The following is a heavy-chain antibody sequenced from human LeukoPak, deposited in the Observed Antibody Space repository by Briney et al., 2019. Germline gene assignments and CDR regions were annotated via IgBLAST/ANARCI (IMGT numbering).Heavy chain of an antibody. CDR3: ASIQLWSRDASDI. CDR2: ISWNSGSI. Sequence: GRSLRLSCAASGFTFDDYAMHWVRQAPGKGLEWVSGISWNSGSIGYADSVKGRFTISRDNAKNSLYLQMNSLRAEDTALYYCASIQLWSRDASDIWGQGTMVTVSS. CDR1: GFTFDDYA. D-gene: IGHD5-18*01. J-gene: IGHJ3*02. V-gene: IGHV3-9*01.